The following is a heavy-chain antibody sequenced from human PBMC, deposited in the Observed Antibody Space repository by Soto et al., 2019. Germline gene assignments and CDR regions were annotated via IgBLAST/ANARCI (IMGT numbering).Heavy chain of an antibody. CDR2: ISGSGGST. Sequence: PGGSLRLSCAASGFTFSSYAMSWVRQAPGKGLEWVSAISGSGGSTYYADSVKGRFTISRDNPKNTLYLQMNSLRAEDTAVYYCAKASPITIFGFYGMDVWGQGTTVTVSS. D-gene: IGHD3-3*01. CDR1: GFTFSSYA. V-gene: IGHV3-23*01. CDR3: AKASPITIFGFYGMDV. J-gene: IGHJ6*02.